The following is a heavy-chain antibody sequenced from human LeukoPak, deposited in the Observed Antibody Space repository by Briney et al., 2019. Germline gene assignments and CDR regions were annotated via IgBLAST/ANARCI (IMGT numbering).Heavy chain of an antibody. Sequence: GGSLRLSCAASGFTFSSYWMSWVRQAPGKGLEWVANIKEDGSEKNYVDSVKGRFTISRDKAKNSLYLQMNSLRAEDTAVYYCARDPKDSSGWYYFDYWGQGTLVTVSS. CDR3: ARDPKDSSGWYYFDY. J-gene: IGHJ4*02. D-gene: IGHD6-19*01. CDR2: IKEDGSEK. V-gene: IGHV3-7*01. CDR1: GFTFSSYW.